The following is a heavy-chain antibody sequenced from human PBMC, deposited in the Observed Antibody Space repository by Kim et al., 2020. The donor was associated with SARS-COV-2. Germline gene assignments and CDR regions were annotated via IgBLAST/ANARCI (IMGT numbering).Heavy chain of an antibody. CDR3: ARANYDFWSGHN. CDR1: GGSISSGGYY. V-gene: IGHV4-31*03. D-gene: IGHD3-3*01. J-gene: IGHJ4*02. Sequence: SETLSLTCTVSGGSISSGGYYWSWIRQHPGKGLEWIGYIYYSGSTYYNPSLKSRVTISVDTSKNQFSLKLSSVTAADTAVYYCARANYDFWSGHNWGQGTLVTVSS. CDR2: IYYSGST.